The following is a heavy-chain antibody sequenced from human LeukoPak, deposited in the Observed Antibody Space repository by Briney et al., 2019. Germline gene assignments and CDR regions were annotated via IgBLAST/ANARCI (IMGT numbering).Heavy chain of an antibody. CDR3: ATDLNGITMVRGVTPRAFDI. V-gene: IGHV1-24*01. CDR2: FDPEDGET. J-gene: IGHJ3*02. CDR1: GYTLTELS. Sequence: ASVKVSCKVSGYTLTELSMHWVRQAPGKGLEWMGGFDPEDGETIYAQKFQGRVTMTEDTSTDTAYMELSSLRSEDTAVYYCATDLNGITMVRGVTPRAFDIWGQGTMVTVSS. D-gene: IGHD3-10*01.